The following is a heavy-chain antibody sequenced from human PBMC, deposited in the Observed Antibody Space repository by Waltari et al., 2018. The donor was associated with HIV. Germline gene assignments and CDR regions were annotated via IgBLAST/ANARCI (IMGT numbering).Heavy chain of an antibody. Sequence: EVQLVESGGGLVNPGASLRLSCAASGFPFTTAWMSWVREARGKGLEWVGRIKSKTEDGTTDYAAPVKGRFIISRDVSKNTLYLQMNSLKIEDTAIYYCTTPYNWNDGMSFDYWGQGTLVTVSS. V-gene: IGHV3-15*01. CDR2: IKSKTEDGTT. D-gene: IGHD1-1*01. CDR3: TTPYNWNDGMSFDY. CDR1: GFPFTTAW. J-gene: IGHJ4*02.